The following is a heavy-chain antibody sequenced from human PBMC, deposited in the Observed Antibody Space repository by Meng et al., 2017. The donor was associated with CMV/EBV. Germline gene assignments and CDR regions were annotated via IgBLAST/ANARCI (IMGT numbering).Heavy chain of an antibody. CDR1: GFTFSSYW. D-gene: IGHD2-8*01. J-gene: IGHJ6*02. CDR2: IKQDESEK. CDR3: ARDKKTKYYYYGMDV. V-gene: IGHV3-7*01. Sequence: GESLQISCAASGFTFSSYWMSWVRQAPGKGLEWVANIKQDESEKYYVDSVKGRFTISRDNAKNSLYLQMNSLRAEDTAVYYCARDKKTKYYYYGMDVWGQGTTVTVSS.